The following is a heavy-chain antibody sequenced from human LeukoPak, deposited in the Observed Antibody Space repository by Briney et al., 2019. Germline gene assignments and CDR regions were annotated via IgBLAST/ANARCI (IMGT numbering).Heavy chain of an antibody. Sequence: GASVKVSCKASGYTFTSYGISWVRQAPGQGLEWMGWISAYNGNTNYAQKLQGRVTMTTDTSTSTAYMELRSLRSDDTAVYYCASGDAMSGYYYLNYYYYMDVWGKGTTVTVSS. D-gene: IGHD3-22*01. CDR3: ASGDAMSGYYYLNYYYYMDV. CDR2: ISAYNGNT. V-gene: IGHV1-18*01. J-gene: IGHJ6*03. CDR1: GYTFTSYG.